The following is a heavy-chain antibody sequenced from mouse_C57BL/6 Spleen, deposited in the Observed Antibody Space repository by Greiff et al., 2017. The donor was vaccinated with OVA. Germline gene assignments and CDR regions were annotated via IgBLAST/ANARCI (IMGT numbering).Heavy chain of an antibody. J-gene: IGHJ2*01. CDR3: ARGTGSFDD. D-gene: IGHD4-1*01. Sequence: EVKLMESGPELVKPGDSVTISCKASGYSFTGYFRNGVMQTHDTSLGWIVRIITYNGYPFFNQKFKGKATLPVNKSSSTAHMELRSLTSEDSAVYDCARGTGSFDDWGQGTTLTVSS. CDR2: IITYNGYP. V-gene: IGHV1-20*01. CDR1: GYSFTGYF.